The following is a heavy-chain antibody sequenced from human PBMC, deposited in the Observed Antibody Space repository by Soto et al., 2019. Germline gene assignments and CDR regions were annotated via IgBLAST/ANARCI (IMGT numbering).Heavy chain of an antibody. V-gene: IGHV5-51*01. D-gene: IGHD2-15*01. CDR3: ARPPLPGYSIHFNS. Sequence: REESLKISCNASGYIFIDYWIGWVRQMPGKGLEWMGIVYPRDSDTRYSPSFQGQVTISADRSTGTAFLQWRSLKASDTALYYCARPPLPGYSIHFNSWGQGTLVTVSS. CDR2: VYPRDSDT. CDR1: GYIFIDYW. J-gene: IGHJ4*02.